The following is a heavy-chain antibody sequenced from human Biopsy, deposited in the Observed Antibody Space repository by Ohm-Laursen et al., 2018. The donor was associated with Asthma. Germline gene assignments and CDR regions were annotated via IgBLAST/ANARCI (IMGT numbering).Heavy chain of an antibody. CDR2: VFWSGST. J-gene: IGHJ6*02. V-gene: IGHV4-30-4*01. Sequence: SQTLSLTCRVSGGYTGSSDHHWAWIRQAPGKGLDWIGFVFWSGSTHYNRSLERRVSISIDTATNEFSMKLWSVTPADTAVYFCARVVSYGDIYFGIDVWGPGNTVVVS. CDR1: GGYTGSSDHH. D-gene: IGHD4-17*01. CDR3: ARVVSYGDIYFGIDV.